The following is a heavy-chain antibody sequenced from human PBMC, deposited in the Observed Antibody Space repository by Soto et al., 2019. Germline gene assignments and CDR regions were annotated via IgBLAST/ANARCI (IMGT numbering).Heavy chain of an antibody. J-gene: IGHJ6*02. D-gene: IGHD2-8*01. V-gene: IGHV4-39*01. CDR2: IYYSGST. CDR3: ARQRARYCTNGVCYPVYYYYYGMDV. Sequence: SETLSLTCTVSGGSISSSTYYWGWNPPPPGLGLEWIGSIYYSGSTYPNPSLKSRVTISVDTSKNQFSLKLSSVTAADTAVYYCARQRARYCTNGVCYPVYYYYYGMDVWGQGTTVTVSS. CDR1: GGSISSSTYY.